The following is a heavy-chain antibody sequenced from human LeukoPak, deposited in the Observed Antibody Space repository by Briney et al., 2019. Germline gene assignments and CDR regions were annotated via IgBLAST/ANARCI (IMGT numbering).Heavy chain of an antibody. CDR2: INPSGGST. CDR1: GYTFTSYY. D-gene: IGHD5-24*01. CDR3: ARGRVEMATIDYYYYMDV. V-gene: IGHV1-46*01. Sequence: GASVKVSCKASGYTFTSYYMHWVRQAPGQGLEWMGIINPSGGSTSYAQKFQGRVTMTRDTSTSTVYMELSSLRSEDTAVYYCARGRVEMATIDYYYYMDVWGKGTTVTISS. J-gene: IGHJ6*03.